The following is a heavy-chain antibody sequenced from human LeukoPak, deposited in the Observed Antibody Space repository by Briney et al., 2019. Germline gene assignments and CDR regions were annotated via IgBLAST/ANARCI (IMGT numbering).Heavy chain of an antibody. CDR1: GGSISSYY. D-gene: IGHD1-26*01. Sequence: SETLSLTCTVSGGSISSYYWSWIRQPPGKGLEWIGYIYYSGSTTYNPSLKSRVTISVDTSKNQFSLKLSSVTVADTAVYYCARDGGYGDLHWGQGTLVTVSS. CDR2: IYYSGST. V-gene: IGHV4-59*01. J-gene: IGHJ4*02. CDR3: ARDGGYGDLH.